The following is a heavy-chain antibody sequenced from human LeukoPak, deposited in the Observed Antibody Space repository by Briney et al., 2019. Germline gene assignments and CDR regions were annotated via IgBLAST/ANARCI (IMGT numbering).Heavy chain of an antibody. CDR3: AKDTLGSWYYFDY. J-gene: IGHJ4*02. D-gene: IGHD6-13*01. CDR1: GFTFDDYA. V-gene: IGHV3-9*01. CDR2: ISWNSGSI. Sequence: GRSLRLSCAASGFTFDDYAMHWVRQAPGKGLEWVSGISWNSGSIGYADSVKGRFTISRDNAKNSLYLQMNSLRAEDTALYYCAKDTLGSWYYFDYWGQGTLVTVSS.